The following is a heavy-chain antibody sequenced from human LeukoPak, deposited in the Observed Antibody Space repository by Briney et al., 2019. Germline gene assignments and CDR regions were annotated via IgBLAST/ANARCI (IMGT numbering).Heavy chain of an antibody. J-gene: IGHJ4*02. CDR3: AGEGGEVRSSGFDC. CDR2: IWSDGTQK. V-gene: IGHV3-33*01. Sequence: PGGPLTLSCATSGFDLSLYGMNWVRQAPGKGLEWLANIWSDGTQKYYADSVKGRFTVARDNSKNTLYLQLHSLGAEDTALYYCAGEGGEVRSSGFDCWGQGTLVTVSS. CDR1: GFDLSLYG. D-gene: IGHD6-19*01.